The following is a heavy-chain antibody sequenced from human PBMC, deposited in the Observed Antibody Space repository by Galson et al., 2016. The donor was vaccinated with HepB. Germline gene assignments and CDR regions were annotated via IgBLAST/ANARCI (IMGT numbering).Heavy chain of an antibody. CDR1: GFTVSSYY. J-gene: IGHJ3*02. CDR3: ARDRGAVTVDAFDI. Sequence: SLRLSCAASGFTVSSYYMSWVRQAPGKGLEWVSVFYSGGSTYYAASVKGRFTISRANSKNTLYLQMNSLRAEDTAVYYCARDRGAVTVDAFDIWGQGTMVTVSS. D-gene: IGHD2-21*02. V-gene: IGHV3-53*01. CDR2: FYSGGST.